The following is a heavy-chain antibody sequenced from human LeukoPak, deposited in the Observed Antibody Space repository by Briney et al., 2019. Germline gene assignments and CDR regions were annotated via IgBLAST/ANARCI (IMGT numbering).Heavy chain of an antibody. CDR2: IYYTGTT. J-gene: IGHJ4*02. CDR1: GGSISIYY. Sequence: SETLSLTCSVSGGSISIYYWTWIRQIPGKGLERIGYIYYTGTTNYNPLFESRATISVDTSKNQFSLTLTSVTAADTAVYFCARGEDFERYYLAYWGQGTLVTVSS. CDR3: ARGEDFERYYLAY. D-gene: IGHD3-9*01. V-gene: IGHV4-59*01.